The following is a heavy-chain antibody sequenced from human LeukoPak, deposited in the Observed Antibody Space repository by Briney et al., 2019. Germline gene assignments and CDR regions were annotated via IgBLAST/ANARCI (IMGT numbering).Heavy chain of an antibody. Sequence: ASVKVFCKASGYTFTDYYMHWVQQAPGKGLEWMGRVDPEDGETIYAEKFQGRVTITADTSTDTAYMELSSLRSEDTAVYYCATEEYSSSSVDYWGQGTLVTVSS. D-gene: IGHD6-6*01. CDR3: ATEEYSSSSVDY. J-gene: IGHJ4*02. V-gene: IGHV1-69-2*01. CDR2: VDPEDGET. CDR1: GYTFTDYY.